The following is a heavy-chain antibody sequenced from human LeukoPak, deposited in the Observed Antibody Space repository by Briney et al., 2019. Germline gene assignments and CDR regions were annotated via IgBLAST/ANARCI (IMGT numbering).Heavy chain of an antibody. V-gene: IGHV1-46*01. J-gene: IGHJ4*02. CDR2: INPSGGST. CDR3: ARDRVDSYGSSYFDY. CDR1: GYTFTIYY. D-gene: IGHD5-18*01. Sequence: ASVKVSCKASGYTFTIYYMHWVRQAPGQGLEWMGIINPSGGSTSYAQKFQGRVTMTRDMSTSTVYMELSSLRSEDTAVYYCARDRVDSYGSSYFDYWGQGTLVTVSS.